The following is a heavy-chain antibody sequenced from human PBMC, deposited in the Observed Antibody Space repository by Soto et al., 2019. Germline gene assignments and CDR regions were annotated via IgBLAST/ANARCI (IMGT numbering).Heavy chain of an antibody. V-gene: IGHV3-23*01. D-gene: IGHD2-8*01. J-gene: IGHJ6*02. CDR2: ISGSADST. Sequence: EVQLLESGGGFIHPGGSLRLSCAASGFSFSSFAMNWVRQAPGKGLEWVSIISGSADSTFYADSVKGRFTISRDNSKNTLYLQINSRRAEDTAVYYCAKTRGAMIYAISVYGMDVWGQGTTVTVSS. CDR1: GFSFSSFA. CDR3: AKTRGAMIYAISVYGMDV.